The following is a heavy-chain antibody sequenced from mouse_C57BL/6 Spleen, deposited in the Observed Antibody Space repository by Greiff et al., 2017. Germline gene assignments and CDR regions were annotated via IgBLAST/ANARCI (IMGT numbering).Heavy chain of an antibody. CDR1: GFSFNTYA. V-gene: IGHV10-1*01. CDR3: VREDSGYDPYYFDY. CDR2: IRSKSNNYAT. D-gene: IGHD1-2*01. Sequence: EVMLVESGGGLVQPKGSLKLSCAASGFSFNTYAMNWVRQAPGKGLEWVARIRSKSNNYATYYADSVKDRFTISRDDSESMLYLQMNNLKTEDTAMYYCVREDSGYDPYYFDYWGQGTTLTVSS. J-gene: IGHJ2*01.